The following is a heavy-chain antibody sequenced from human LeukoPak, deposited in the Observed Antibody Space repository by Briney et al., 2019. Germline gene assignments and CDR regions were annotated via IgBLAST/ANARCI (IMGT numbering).Heavy chain of an antibody. CDR1: GYSISSGYY. CDR3: ARDTVLGNNWFDP. J-gene: IGHJ5*02. Sequence: SETLSLTCTVSGYSISSGYYWGWIRQPPGKGLEWIGSIYHSGSTYYNPSLKSRVTISVDTSKNQFSLKLSSVTAADTAVYYCARDTVLGNNWFDPWGQGTLVTVSS. CDR2: IYHSGST. V-gene: IGHV4-38-2*02. D-gene: IGHD7-27*01.